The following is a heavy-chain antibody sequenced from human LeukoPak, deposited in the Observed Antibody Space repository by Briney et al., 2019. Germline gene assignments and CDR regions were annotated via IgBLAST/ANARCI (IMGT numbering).Heavy chain of an antibody. Sequence: GGSLRLSCAASGFTFSTYGMSGVRQAPGKGLEWVSVISGSGGSTDYADSVKGRFTISRDNSKNTLYLQMNSLRAEDTAIYYCAKDHFNRPAFDMWGQGTMVTVSS. CDR1: GFTFSTYG. V-gene: IGHV3-23*01. J-gene: IGHJ3*02. D-gene: IGHD3-3*02. CDR3: AKDHFNRPAFDM. CDR2: ISGSGGST.